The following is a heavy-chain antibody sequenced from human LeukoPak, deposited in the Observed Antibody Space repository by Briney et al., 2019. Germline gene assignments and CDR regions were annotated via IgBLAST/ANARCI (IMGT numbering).Heavy chain of an antibody. CDR2: ISYDGSDK. CDR3: ARDGDPTGYFDY. V-gene: IGHV3-30-3*01. J-gene: IGHJ4*02. CDR1: GFTFSSYA. D-gene: IGHD4-17*01. Sequence: GRSLRLSCAASGFTFSSYAIHWVRQAPGKGLEGVAVISYDGSDKYYTDSVKGRFTISRDNSKNTLYLQMNSLRAEDTAVYYCARDGDPTGYFDYWGQGTLVTVSS.